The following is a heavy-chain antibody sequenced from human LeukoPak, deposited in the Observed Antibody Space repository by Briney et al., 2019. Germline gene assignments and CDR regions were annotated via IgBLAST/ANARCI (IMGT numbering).Heavy chain of an antibody. CDR1: GGSISSSY. CDR2: ISASGST. D-gene: IGHD6-13*01. Sequence: SETLSLTCTVPGGSISSSYWNWIRQPAGKGLEWFGRISASGSTNYNTSLKSRVTMSVDVSKNQFSLTLSSVTAADTAVYYCAREPSSSSRWFDPWGQGTRVTVSS. CDR3: AREPSSSSRWFDP. J-gene: IGHJ5*02. V-gene: IGHV4-4*07.